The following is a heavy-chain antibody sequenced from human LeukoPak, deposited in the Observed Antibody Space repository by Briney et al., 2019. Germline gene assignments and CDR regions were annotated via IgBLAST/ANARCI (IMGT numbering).Heavy chain of an antibody. V-gene: IGHV1-2*02. J-gene: IGHJ4*02. D-gene: IGHD4-17*01. CDR2: INPNSGGT. CDR3: ARDMMPSYGDSPDY. CDR1: GYTFTGYY. Sequence: ASVKVSCKASGYTFTGYYMHWVRQAPGQGLEWMGWINPNSGGTNYAQKFQGRVTMTRDTSISTAYMELSRLRSDDTAVYYCARDMMPSYGDSPDYWGQGTLVTVSS.